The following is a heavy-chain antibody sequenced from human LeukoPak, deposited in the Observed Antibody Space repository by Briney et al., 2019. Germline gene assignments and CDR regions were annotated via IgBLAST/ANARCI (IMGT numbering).Heavy chain of an antibody. V-gene: IGHV3-11*04. CDR3: ARGAQPYSSGWYGGHYFDY. CDR2: ISSSGSTI. J-gene: IGHJ4*02. CDR1: GFTFSDYY. D-gene: IGHD6-19*01. Sequence: PGGSLRLSCTASGFTFSDYYMSWIRQAPGKGLEWVSYISSSGSTIYYADSVKGRFTISRDNAKNSLYLQMNSLRAEDTAVYCCARGAQPYSSGWYGGHYFDYWGQGTLVTVSS.